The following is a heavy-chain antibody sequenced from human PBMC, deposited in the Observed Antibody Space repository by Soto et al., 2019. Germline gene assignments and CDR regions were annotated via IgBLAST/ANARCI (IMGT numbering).Heavy chain of an antibody. CDR2: IYWDDDK. Sequence: QITLKESGPPLVKPTQTLTLTCTFSGFSLSTSGVGVGWIRQPPGKALEWLALIYWDDDKRYSPSLKSRLTITKDTSKNQVVLTMTNMDPVDTATYYCARRAMTGYYIWSYWYFDLWGRGTLVTVSS. D-gene: IGHD3-9*01. CDR3: ARRAMTGYYIWSYWYFDL. V-gene: IGHV2-5*02. CDR1: GFSLSTSGVG. J-gene: IGHJ2*01.